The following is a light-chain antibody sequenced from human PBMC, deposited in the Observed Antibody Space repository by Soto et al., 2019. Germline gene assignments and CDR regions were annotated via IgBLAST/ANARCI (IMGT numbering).Light chain of an antibody. V-gene: IGLV2-23*01. Sequence: QSSLTQPAYVSGSPGQSITIPCTGTNNLVSWYQQHPGKAPKVVIYEGTKRPSGVSNRFSGSNSGSTASLTISGLQAEDEAHYFCCAYVGARSYVFGPGTKVTVL. J-gene: IGLJ1*01. CDR3: CAYVGARSYV. CDR2: EGT. CDR1: NNL.